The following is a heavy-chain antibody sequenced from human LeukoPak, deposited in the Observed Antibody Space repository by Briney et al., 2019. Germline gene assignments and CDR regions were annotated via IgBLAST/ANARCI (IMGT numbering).Heavy chain of an antibody. J-gene: IGHJ6*03. D-gene: IGHD1-26*01. V-gene: IGHV1-69*13. CDR2: IIPIFGTA. CDR1: GGTFSSYA. Sequence: ASVKVSCKASGGTFSSYAISWVRQAPGQGLEWMGGIIPIFGTANYAQKFQGRVTITADESTSTAYMELRSLRSDDTAVYFCAMNPSGSYQNYYYYYMDVWGKGTTVTVSS. CDR3: AMNPSGSYQNYYYYYMDV.